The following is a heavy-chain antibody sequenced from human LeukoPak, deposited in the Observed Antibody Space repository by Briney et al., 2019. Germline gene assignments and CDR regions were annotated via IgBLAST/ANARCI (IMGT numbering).Heavy chain of an antibody. J-gene: IGHJ4*02. V-gene: IGHV3-7*01. CDR1: GFTFSSYW. Sequence: QPGGSLRLSCAASGFTFSSYWMSWVRQAPGKGLEWVANIKQDGSEKYYVDSVKGRFTISRDNAKDSLYLQMNSLRAEDTAAYYCAGSSWYYFDYWGQGTLVTVSS. D-gene: IGHD6-13*01. CDR2: IKQDGSEK. CDR3: AGSSWYYFDY.